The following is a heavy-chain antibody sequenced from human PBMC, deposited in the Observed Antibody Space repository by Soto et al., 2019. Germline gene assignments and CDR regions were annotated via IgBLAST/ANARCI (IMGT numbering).Heavy chain of an antibody. D-gene: IGHD3-10*01. CDR3: AKRDSGTGWSPPLINY. CDR1: GFTFSSYS. J-gene: IGHJ4*02. V-gene: IGHV3-23*01. CDR2: VGGGGENT. Sequence: EVQLLESGGGLVQPGGSLRLSCAASGFTFSSYSMNWVRQAPGKGREWVATVGGGGENTFYADSVKGRFTISRDDSQNTLYLQMNSLRAEDTAVYFCAKRDSGTGWSPPLINYWGQGTLVTVSS.